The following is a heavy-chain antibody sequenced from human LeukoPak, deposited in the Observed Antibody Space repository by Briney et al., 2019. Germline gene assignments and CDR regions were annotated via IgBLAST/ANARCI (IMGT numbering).Heavy chain of an antibody. D-gene: IGHD5-12*01. CDR1: GFTFDDYA. CDR3: AKDTSGYDNFDAFDI. J-gene: IGHJ3*02. V-gene: IGHV3-9*01. Sequence: PGGSLRLSCAASGFTFDDYAMHWVRQAPGKGLELVSGISWNSGSIGYADSVKGRFTISRDNAKNSLYLQMNSLRAEDTALYYCAKDTSGYDNFDAFDIWGQGTMVTVSS. CDR2: ISWNSGSI.